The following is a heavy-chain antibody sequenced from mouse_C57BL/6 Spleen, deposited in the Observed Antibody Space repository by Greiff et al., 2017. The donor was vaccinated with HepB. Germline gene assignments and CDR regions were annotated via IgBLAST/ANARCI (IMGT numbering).Heavy chain of an antibody. CDR1: GYTFTSYW. CDR3: ARFPLNYWYFDV. CDR2: IYPGSGST. J-gene: IGHJ1*03. D-gene: IGHD6-1*01. Sequence: QVHVKQPGAELVKPGASVKMSCKASGYTFTSYWITWVKQRPGQGLEWIGDIYPGSGSTNYNEKFKSKATLTVDTSSSTAYMQLSSLTSEDSAVYYCARFPLNYWYFDVWGTGTTVTVSS. V-gene: IGHV1-55*01.